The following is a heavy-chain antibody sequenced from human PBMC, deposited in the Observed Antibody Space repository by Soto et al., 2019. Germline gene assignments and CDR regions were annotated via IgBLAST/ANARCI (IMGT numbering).Heavy chain of an antibody. CDR2: INPSGGST. Sequence: AXVKVSCKASGYTFTSYYMHWVRQAPGQGLEWMGIINPSGGSTSYAQKFQGRVTMTRDTSTSTVYMELSSLRSEDTAVYYCARQMATITGAFDIWGQGTMVTVSS. CDR3: ARQMATITGAFDI. D-gene: IGHD5-12*01. V-gene: IGHV1-46*03. J-gene: IGHJ3*02. CDR1: GYTFTSYY.